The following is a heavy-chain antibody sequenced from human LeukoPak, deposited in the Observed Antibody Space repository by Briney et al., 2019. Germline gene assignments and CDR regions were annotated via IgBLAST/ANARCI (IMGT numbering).Heavy chain of an antibody. V-gene: IGHV4-59*12. CDR2: IYHSGST. D-gene: IGHD3-9*01. J-gene: IGHJ4*02. CDR3: ARGAYDILTGYLNYFDY. CDR1: GGSISTYY. Sequence: SETLSLTCTLSGGSISTYYWSWIRQPPGKGLEWIGYIYHSGSTYYNPSLKSRVTISVDRSKNQFSLKLSSVTAADTAVYYCARGAYDILTGYLNYFDYWGQGTLVTVSS.